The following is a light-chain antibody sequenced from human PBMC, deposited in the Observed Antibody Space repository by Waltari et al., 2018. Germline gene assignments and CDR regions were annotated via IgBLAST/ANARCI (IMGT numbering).Light chain of an antibody. V-gene: IGKV2-28*01. CDR1: QSLLYSNGYNY. CDR3: IQTLQTPLT. CDR2: LGS. Sequence: DIVVTQSPLSLPVTPGEPASISCRSSQSLLYSNGYNYLDWYLQKPGQSPQLLIYLGSNRASGVPDRFSGSGSGTDFTLKIGRVEAEDVGVYYCIQTLQTPLTFGGGTKVEIK. J-gene: IGKJ4*01.